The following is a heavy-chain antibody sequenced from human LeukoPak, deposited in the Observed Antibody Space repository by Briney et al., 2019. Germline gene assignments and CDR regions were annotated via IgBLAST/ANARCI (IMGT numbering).Heavy chain of an antibody. CDR3: ARAEYSYGYGGFDP. CDR1: GFTFSSYA. D-gene: IGHD5-18*01. J-gene: IGHJ5*02. CDR2: ISYDGSNK. Sequence: PGRSLRLSCAASGFTFSSYAMHWVRQAPGKGLEWVADISYDGSNKYYADSVKGRFTISRDNSKNTLYLQMNSLRAEDTAVYYCARAEYSYGYGGFDPWGQGTLVTVSS. V-gene: IGHV3-30*04.